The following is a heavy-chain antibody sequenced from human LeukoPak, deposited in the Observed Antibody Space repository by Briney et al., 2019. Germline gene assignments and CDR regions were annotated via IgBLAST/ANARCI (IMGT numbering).Heavy chain of an antibody. CDR2: IRSKAYGGTT. V-gene: IGHV3-49*04. CDR1: EFTFSDYA. Sequence: TGGSLRLSCVASEFTFSDYAMSWVRQAPGKGLEWVGFIRSKAYGGTTDFAASVKGSFIISRDDSKSIAYLQMNSLKTEDTAVYYCTAYDPSDYYGMDVWGQGTTVTVS. D-gene: IGHD5-12*01. CDR3: TAYDPSDYYGMDV. J-gene: IGHJ6*02.